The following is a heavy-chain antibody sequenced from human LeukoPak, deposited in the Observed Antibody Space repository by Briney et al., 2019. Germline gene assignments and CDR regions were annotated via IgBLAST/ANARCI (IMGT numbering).Heavy chain of an antibody. J-gene: IGHJ5*02. CDR2: IIPILGTA. D-gene: IGHD3-9*01. V-gene: IGHV1-69*13. Sequence: SVKVSCKASGGTFSNYAISWVRQAPGQGLQWVGGIIPILGTANYAQKFQARVTITADESTDTAYMELSTLRFEDTAVYYCARRDVLTGHGWFDPWGQGTRVTVSS. CDR3: ARRDVLTGHGWFDP. CDR1: GGTFSNYA.